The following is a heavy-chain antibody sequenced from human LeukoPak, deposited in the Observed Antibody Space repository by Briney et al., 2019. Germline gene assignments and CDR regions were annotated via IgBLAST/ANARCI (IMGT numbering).Heavy chain of an antibody. CDR3: AKVARGIGSGWYPFDY. CDR1: EFTFSTYA. J-gene: IGHJ4*02. V-gene: IGHV3-23*01. Sequence: GWSLRLSCAASEFTFSTYAMSWVRPAPGKGLDWVSAISGSGVSSYYADSVKGRFTISRDNSKNTLYLQMDSLRAEDTAVYYCAKVARGIGSGWYPFDYWGQGTLVIVSS. CDR2: ISGSGVSS. D-gene: IGHD6-19*01.